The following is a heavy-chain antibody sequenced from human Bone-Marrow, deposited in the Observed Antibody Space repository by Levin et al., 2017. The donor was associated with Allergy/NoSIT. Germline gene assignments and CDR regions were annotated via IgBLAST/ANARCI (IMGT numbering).Heavy chain of an antibody. V-gene: IGHV3-48*01. CDR2: ISSSGTTT. J-gene: IGHJ4*02. CDR1: GFPFRSYS. D-gene: IGHD6-13*01. CDR3: AKNLNTDIEAAGTRPFGS. Sequence: LSLTCAASGFPFRSYSMSWVRQAPGEGLEWVSYISSSGTTTYYSDSEKGRFTISRDNVKNSLYLQMNSLRAEDTAIYYCAKNLNTDIEAAGTRPFGSWGQGTLVTVSS.